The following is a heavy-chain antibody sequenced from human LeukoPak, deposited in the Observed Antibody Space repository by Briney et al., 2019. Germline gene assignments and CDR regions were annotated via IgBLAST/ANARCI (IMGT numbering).Heavy chain of an antibody. CDR1: GFTFSSYW. D-gene: IGHD3-3*01. Sequence: PGGSLRLSCAASGFTFSSYWMHWVRQAPGKGLEWVSRINSDGSSTSYADSVKGRFTISRDNAKNSLYLQMNSLRAEDTAVYYCARGRVLRFLEWYTHDDAFDIWGQGTMVTVSS. CDR3: ARGRVLRFLEWYTHDDAFDI. CDR2: INSDGSST. J-gene: IGHJ3*02. V-gene: IGHV3-74*01.